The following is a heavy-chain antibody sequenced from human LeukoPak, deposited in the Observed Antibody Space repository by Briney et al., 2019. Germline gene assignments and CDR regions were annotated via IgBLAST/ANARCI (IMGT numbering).Heavy chain of an antibody. V-gene: IGHV1-8*01. CDR2: MNPNSGNT. CDR3: ARSNYRTYRQQPYYFYY. CDR1: GYTFTSYD. J-gene: IGHJ4*02. D-gene: IGHD6-13*01. Sequence: ASVKLSCKASGYTFTSYDINWERHATGQGPEWMGWMNPNSGNTGYAQKFQGRVTMTRNTSISTAYMELSSLRSEDTAVYYCARSNYRTYRQQPYYFYYWGQGTLVTVSS.